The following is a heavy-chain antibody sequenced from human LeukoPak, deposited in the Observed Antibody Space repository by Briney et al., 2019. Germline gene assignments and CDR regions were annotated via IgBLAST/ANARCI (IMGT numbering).Heavy chain of an antibody. J-gene: IGHJ6*03. CDR3: ARTMEGYCSGGSCYQYSYYMDV. CDR2: IYYSGST. CDR1: GGSISSYY. V-gene: IGHV4-59*01. D-gene: IGHD2-15*01. Sequence: SSETPSLTCTVSGGSISSYYWSWIRQPPGKGLEWIGYIYYSGSTNYNPSLKSRVTISVDTSKNQFSLKLTSVTAADTAVYYCARTMEGYCSGGSCYQYSYYMDVWGKGTTVTVSS.